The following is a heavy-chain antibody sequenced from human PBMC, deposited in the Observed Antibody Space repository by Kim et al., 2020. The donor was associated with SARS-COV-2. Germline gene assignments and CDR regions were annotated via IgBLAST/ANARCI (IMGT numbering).Heavy chain of an antibody. D-gene: IGHD1-26*01. CDR3: ARARGGATHFDY. J-gene: IGHJ4*02. V-gene: IGHV4-4*07. Sequence: NHHPTRHSRVPKSVDTSKNQFSLKLRPVTAADTAVYYCARARGGATHFDYWGQGTLVTVSS.